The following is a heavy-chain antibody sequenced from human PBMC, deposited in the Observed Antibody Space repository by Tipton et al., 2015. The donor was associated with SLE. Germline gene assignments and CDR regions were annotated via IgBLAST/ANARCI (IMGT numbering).Heavy chain of an antibody. Sequence: LRLSCTVSGGSLSNYYWSWIRQPAGKGLEWIGRVHSSGRTHYSPSLSSRVTVSVDTSKNQFSLKLTSVTAADTAVYYCARQTDDSPSNVHDSWGQGTLVTVSS. CDR1: GGSLSNYY. CDR2: VHSSGRT. V-gene: IGHV4-4*07. J-gene: IGHJ4*02. CDR3: ARQTDDSPSNVHDS. D-gene: IGHD1-1*01.